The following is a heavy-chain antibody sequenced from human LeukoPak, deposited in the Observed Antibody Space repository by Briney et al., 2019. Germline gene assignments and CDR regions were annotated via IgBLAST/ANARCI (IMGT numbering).Heavy chain of an antibody. CDR1: GVTFSSYG. J-gene: IGHJ4*02. CDR2: ISSDGNDK. V-gene: IGHV3-30*18. Sequence: GGSLRLSCAASGVTFSSYGMHWVRQAPGKGLEWVALISSDGNDKLYGDSVKGRFTISRDDSKNTLYLQMNSLRAEDTAVYYCAKDLLRGYSYGNSGHYFDYWGQGTLVTVSS. CDR3: AKDLLRGYSYGNSGHYFDY. D-gene: IGHD5-18*01.